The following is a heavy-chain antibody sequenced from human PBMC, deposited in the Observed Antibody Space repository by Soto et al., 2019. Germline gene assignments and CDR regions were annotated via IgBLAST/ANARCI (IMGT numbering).Heavy chain of an antibody. Sequence: QLQLQESGPGLVKPSETLSLTCTVSGGSISSSSYYWGWIRQPPGKGLEWIGSIYYSGSTYYNPSLKSRVTISVDTSKNQFSLKLSSVTAADTAVYYCAGPRVGGSYFYQNNYYYYGMDVWGQGTTVTVSS. CDR2: IYYSGST. CDR1: GGSISSSSYY. V-gene: IGHV4-39*01. D-gene: IGHD1-26*01. J-gene: IGHJ6*02. CDR3: AGPRVGGSYFYQNNYYYYGMDV.